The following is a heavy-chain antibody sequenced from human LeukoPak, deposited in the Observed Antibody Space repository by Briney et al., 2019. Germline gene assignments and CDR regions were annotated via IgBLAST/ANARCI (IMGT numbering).Heavy chain of an antibody. CDR1: GFTFSRYW. J-gene: IGHJ3*02. Sequence: GGSLRLSCAASGFTFSRYWMSWVRQAPGKGLEWVANIKQDGSEKYYVDSVKGRFTISRDNAKNSLYLQMNSLRAEDTAVYYCTRDRDSSGAFDIWGQGTMVTVSS. D-gene: IGHD6-19*01. CDR3: TRDRDSSGAFDI. V-gene: IGHV3-7*01. CDR2: IKQDGSEK.